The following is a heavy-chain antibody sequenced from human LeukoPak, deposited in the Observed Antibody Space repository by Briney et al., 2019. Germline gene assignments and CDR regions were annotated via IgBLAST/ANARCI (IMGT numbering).Heavy chain of an antibody. V-gene: IGHV4-39*02. D-gene: IGHD3-16*01. CDR2: IYYSGST. Sequence: SETLSLTCTVSGGSISSGSYYWGWIRQPPGKGLEWIGSIYYSGSTNYNPSLKSRVNISVYTSKNQFSLRLSSVTAADTAVYYCARERGGGISSWFDYWGQGTLVTVSS. CDR3: ARERGGGISSWFDY. J-gene: IGHJ4*02. CDR1: GGSISSGSYY.